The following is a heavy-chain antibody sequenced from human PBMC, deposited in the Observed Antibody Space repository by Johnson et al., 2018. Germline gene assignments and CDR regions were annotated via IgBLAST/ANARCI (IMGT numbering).Heavy chain of an antibody. CDR3: ARVVRVRDYDYYYMDV. CDR1: GGSIGGFY. J-gene: IGHJ6*03. V-gene: IGHV4-59*01. CDR2: IYSSGTT. Sequence: QVQLQESGPGLVKPSETXSLACTISGGSIGGFYWSWIRQLPGKGLEWIGYIYSSGTTRHNSSLKSRVTISLDTSKNQFPLNVYSVTAADTAMYYCARVVRVRDYDYYYMDVWGNGAAVIVSS. D-gene: IGHD2-21*01.